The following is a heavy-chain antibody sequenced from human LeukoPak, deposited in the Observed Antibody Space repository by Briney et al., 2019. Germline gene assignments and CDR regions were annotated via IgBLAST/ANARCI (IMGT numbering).Heavy chain of an antibody. CDR3: ARDARITIFGSYYFDY. V-gene: IGHV3-66*02. CDR2: IYSGGST. D-gene: IGHD3-3*01. CDR1: GFTVSSNY. Sequence: GGSLRLSXAASGFTVSSNYMSWVRQAPGKGLEWVSVIYSGGSTYYADSVKGRFTISRDNSKNTLYLQMNSLRAEDTAVYYCARDARITIFGSYYFDYWGQGTLVTVSS. J-gene: IGHJ4*02.